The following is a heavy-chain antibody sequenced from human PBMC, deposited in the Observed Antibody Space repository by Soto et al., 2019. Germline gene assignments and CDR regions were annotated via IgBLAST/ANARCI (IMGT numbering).Heavy chain of an antibody. D-gene: IGHD4-17*01. J-gene: IGHJ6*03. CDR3: ARIDYGEYYYYMDV. V-gene: IGHV3-23*01. CDR2: ITGGGETT. Sequence: GGSLRLSCAASGFTFRNYVMSWVRQAPGKGLEWVSSITGGGETTQYAESVEGRFTIARDNAKNSLYLQMNSLRAEDTAVYYCARIDYGEYYYYMDVWGKGTTVTVSS. CDR1: GFTFRNYV.